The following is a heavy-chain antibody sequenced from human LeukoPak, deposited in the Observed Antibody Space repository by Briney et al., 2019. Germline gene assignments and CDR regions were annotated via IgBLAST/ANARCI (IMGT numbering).Heavy chain of an antibody. CDR3: ARDQRWLVPRYYYYGMDV. CDR1: GFTFSSYW. D-gene: IGHD6-19*01. V-gene: IGHV3-7*01. Sequence: GGSLRLSCAASGFTFSSYWMSWVRQAPGKGLEWVANIKQDGSEKYYVDSVKGRFTISRDNAENSLYLQMNSLRAEDTAVYYCARDQRWLVPRYYYYGMDVWGQGTTVTVSS. CDR2: IKQDGSEK. J-gene: IGHJ6*02.